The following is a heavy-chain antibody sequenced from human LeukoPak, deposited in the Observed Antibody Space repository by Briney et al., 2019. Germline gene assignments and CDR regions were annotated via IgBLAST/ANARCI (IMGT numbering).Heavy chain of an antibody. J-gene: IGHJ4*02. V-gene: IGHV3-11*04. CDR1: GFTFSDYY. D-gene: IGHD3-10*01. CDR2: ISSSGTTI. CDR3: ARDYYGSGSHLGY. Sequence: GGSLRLSCAASGFTFSDYYMSWIRQAPGKGLEWVSYISSSGTTIYYADSVKGRFTISRDNSKNTLYLQMNSLRAEDTAVYYCARDYYGSGSHLGYWGQGTLVTVSS.